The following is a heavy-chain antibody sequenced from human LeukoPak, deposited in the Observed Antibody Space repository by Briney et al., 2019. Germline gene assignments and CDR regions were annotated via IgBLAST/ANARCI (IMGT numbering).Heavy chain of an antibody. CDR1: GGTFSSYT. Sequence: VASVKVSCKASGGTFSSYTISWVRQAPGQGLEWMGRIIPILGIANYAQKFQGRVTITADKSTSTAYMELSSLRSEDTAVYYCARSSPQEFSEFDYWGQGTLVTVSS. CDR2: IIPILGIA. D-gene: IGHD3-16*02. J-gene: IGHJ4*02. V-gene: IGHV1-69*02. CDR3: ARSSPQEFSEFDY.